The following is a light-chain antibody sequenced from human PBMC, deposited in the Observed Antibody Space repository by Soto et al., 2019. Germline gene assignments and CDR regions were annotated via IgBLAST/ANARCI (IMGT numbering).Light chain of an antibody. V-gene: IGLV2-14*01. CDR3: SSYTSSSTLGV. Sequence: QSLLTQPASVSGSPGQSITISCTGTSSDVGGYNYVSWYQQHPGKAPKLMIYDVSNRPSGVSNRFSGSKSGNTASLTISGLQAEDEADYYCSSYTSSSTLGVFGTGTKAPS. CDR2: DVS. CDR1: SSDVGGYNY. J-gene: IGLJ1*01.